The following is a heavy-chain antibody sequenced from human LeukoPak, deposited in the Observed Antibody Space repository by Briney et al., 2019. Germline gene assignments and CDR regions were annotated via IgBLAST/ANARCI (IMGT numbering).Heavy chain of an antibody. Sequence: GASVKVSCKASGYTFTGYYMHWVRQAPGQGLEWMGWINPNSGGTNYAQKFQGRVTMTRDTSISTAYMELSRLRSDDTAVYHCASQIAAAGMDVDYWGQGTLVTVSS. CDR3: ASQIAAAGMDVDY. V-gene: IGHV1-2*02. CDR1: GYTFTGYY. J-gene: IGHJ4*02. D-gene: IGHD6-13*01. CDR2: INPNSGGT.